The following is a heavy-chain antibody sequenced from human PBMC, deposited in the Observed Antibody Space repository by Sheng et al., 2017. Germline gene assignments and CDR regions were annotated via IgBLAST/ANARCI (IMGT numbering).Heavy chain of an antibody. CDR1: GGSTSTSDHY. Sequence: QVQLQESGPGLVKPSQTLSLSCTVSGGSTSTSDHYWSWIRQPPGKGLEWIAYIFYDGSTYYNPSLKSRVTISLDTSMTQFSLKVSSVTASDTAIYYCASVGARASVTSYNGFDVWGPGTVVT. D-gene: IGHD4-17*01. CDR3: ASVGARASVTSYNGFDV. V-gene: IGHV4-30-4*08. CDR2: IFYDGST. J-gene: IGHJ3*01.